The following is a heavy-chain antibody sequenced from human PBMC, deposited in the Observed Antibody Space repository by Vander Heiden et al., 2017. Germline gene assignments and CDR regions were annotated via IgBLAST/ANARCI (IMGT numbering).Heavy chain of an antibody. Sequence: EVQLVQSGAEVKKPGEALKISCKGSGYSFTSYWIGCVRQMPGKGREWMGFIYPGDSDTRYSPSFQGQVTISADKYISTAYLQWSSLKAADTAMYYCARPVGEMATAYFDYWGQGTLVTVSS. V-gene: IGHV5-51*01. CDR3: ARPVGEMATAYFDY. CDR1: GYSFTSYW. J-gene: IGHJ4*02. D-gene: IGHD2-21*01. CDR2: IYPGDSDT.